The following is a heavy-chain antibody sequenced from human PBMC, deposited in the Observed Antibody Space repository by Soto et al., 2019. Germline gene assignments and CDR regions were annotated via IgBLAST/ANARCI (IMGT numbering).Heavy chain of an antibody. V-gene: IGHV1-69*01. J-gene: IGHJ3*02. Sequence: QVHLVQSGAEGKKPGSSVKVSCKASGGTFSSYAISWVRQAPGQGLEWMGGIIPIFGTANYAQKFQGRVTITADESTSTAYMELSSLRSEDTALYYCARAVSDYYDSSGPLDAFDIWGQGTMVTVSS. D-gene: IGHD3-22*01. CDR1: GGTFSSYA. CDR3: ARAVSDYYDSSGPLDAFDI. CDR2: IIPIFGTA.